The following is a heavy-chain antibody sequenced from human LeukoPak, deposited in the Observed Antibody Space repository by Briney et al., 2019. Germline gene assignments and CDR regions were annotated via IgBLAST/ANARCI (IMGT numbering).Heavy chain of an antibody. V-gene: IGHV4-59*01. J-gene: IGHJ4*02. CDR2: IYYSGST. CDR1: GGSIDTYY. D-gene: IGHD1-20*01. CDR3: ARTHNWNEDY. Sequence: SETLSLTCTVSGGSIDTYYWSWIRQPPGKGLEWIGYIYYSGSTIYNPSLKSRVTISVDTSKNQFSLKLNSVTAADTAVYYCARTHNWNEDYWGQGTLVTVSS.